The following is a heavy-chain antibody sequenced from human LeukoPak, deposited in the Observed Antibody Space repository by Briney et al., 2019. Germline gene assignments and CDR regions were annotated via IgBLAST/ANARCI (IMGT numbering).Heavy chain of an antibody. D-gene: IGHD3-9*01. J-gene: IGHJ3*02. Sequence: NPSETLSLTCTVSGYSISSGYYWGWIRQPPGKGLEWIGSIYHSGDTYYNPSLRSRVTITIDRSRNQFSLKVRSVTAADTALYYCARRRYPNVPSGAFDIWGQGTMVTVSS. CDR3: ARRRYPNVPSGAFDI. V-gene: IGHV4-38-2*02. CDR1: GYSISSGYY. CDR2: IYHSGDT.